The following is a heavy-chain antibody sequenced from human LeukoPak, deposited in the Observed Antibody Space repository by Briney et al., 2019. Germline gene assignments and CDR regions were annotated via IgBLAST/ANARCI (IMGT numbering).Heavy chain of an antibody. D-gene: IGHD2-21*02. Sequence: ASVKVSCKASGYTFTSYGISWVRQAPGQGLEWMGWISAYNGNTNYAQKLQGRVTMTTDTSTSTAYMELRSLRSDDTAVYYCARTSSGGGDRNTANAFDIWGQGTMATVSS. V-gene: IGHV1-18*01. CDR3: ARTSSGGGDRNTANAFDI. J-gene: IGHJ3*02. CDR2: ISAYNGNT. CDR1: GYTFTSYG.